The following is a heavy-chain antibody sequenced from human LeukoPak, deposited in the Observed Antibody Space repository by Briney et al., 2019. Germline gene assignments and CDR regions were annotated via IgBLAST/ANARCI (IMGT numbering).Heavy chain of an antibody. J-gene: IGHJ6*02. CDR2: IYSGSST. V-gene: IGHV3-53*01. CDR1: GFSFSNIH. D-gene: IGHD3-10*01. Sequence: GGSLRLSCAASGFSFSNIHMSWVRQAPGKGLEWVSVIYSGSSTYYADSVKGRFTISRDNSKNTVYFQMNSLRAEDTAAYYCARATLVNYYGMDVWGQGTTVTVSS. CDR3: ARATLVNYYGMDV.